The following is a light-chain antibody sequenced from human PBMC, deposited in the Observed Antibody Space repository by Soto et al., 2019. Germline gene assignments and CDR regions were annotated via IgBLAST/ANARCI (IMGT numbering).Light chain of an antibody. CDR2: AAS. Sequence: DSQMTQSPSSLAASVGDRVTIPCRASQSISSYLTWYQQKPGKAPKLLIYAASSLQSGVPSSFSGSRSGTDFPLTISRLQPEDFATDYCPPSYHTPCTFGQGTKVVTK. CDR1: QSISSY. V-gene: IGKV1-39*01. J-gene: IGKJ1*01. CDR3: PPSYHTPCT.